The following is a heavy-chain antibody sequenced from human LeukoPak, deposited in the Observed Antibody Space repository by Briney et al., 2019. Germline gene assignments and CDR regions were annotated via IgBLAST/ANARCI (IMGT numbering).Heavy chain of an antibody. CDR3: ARLGTANAFDL. V-gene: IGHV5-10-1*01. CDR1: GYSFNSYW. CDR2: IDPNDSYT. D-gene: IGHD2-21*02. J-gene: IGHJ2*01. Sequence: GESLKISCTGSGYSFNSYWISWVRQMPGKGLEWMGIIDPNDSYTNYRPSFQGHVTISADKSIRTAYLQWSSLRASDTAMYYCARLGTANAFDLWGRGTLVTVSS.